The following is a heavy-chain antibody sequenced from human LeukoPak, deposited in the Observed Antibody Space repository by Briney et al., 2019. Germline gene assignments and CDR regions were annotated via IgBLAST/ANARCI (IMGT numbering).Heavy chain of an antibody. CDR1: GFTVSSNY. V-gene: IGHV3-53*01. J-gene: IGHJ4*02. CDR2: IYSGGST. Sequence: GGSLRLSCAASGFTVSSNYMSWVRQAPGKGLEWVSVIYSGGSTYYADSVKGRFTISRDNSKNTLYLQMNSLRAEDTAVYYCAREGYYYDSSGYYSTYYFDYWGQGTLVTVSS. CDR3: AREGYYYDSSGYYSTYYFDY. D-gene: IGHD3-22*01.